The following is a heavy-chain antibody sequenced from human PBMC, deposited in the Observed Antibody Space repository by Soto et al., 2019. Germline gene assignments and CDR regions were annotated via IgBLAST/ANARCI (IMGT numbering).Heavy chain of an antibody. CDR1: GFSLNTGGLA. CDR2: IYWDNDK. V-gene: IGHV2-5*02. D-gene: IGHD2-21*02. J-gene: IGHJ6*02. CDR3: VHSRCGGDCLQSYSSHYYYGMDV. Sequence: QITLKESGPPLVKPTQTLTLTCTFSGFSLNTGGLAVGWIRQPPGKALEWLALIYWDNDKRYSPSLRSRLPITKDTSKTQVVLTMTNIDPVDAATYYCVHSRCGGDCLQSYSSHYYYGMDVWGQGTTVTVSS.